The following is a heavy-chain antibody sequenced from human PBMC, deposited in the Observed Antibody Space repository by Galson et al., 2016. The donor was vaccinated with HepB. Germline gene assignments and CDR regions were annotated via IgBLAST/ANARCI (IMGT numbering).Heavy chain of an antibody. D-gene: IGHD3-10*01. J-gene: IGHJ4*02. CDR2: IQQGGGEK. Sequence: SLRLSCAGSGFTFDNYWLTWVRQAPGKGLEWVANIQQGGGEKYYVDSVKGRFTVSRDNARNSVFLQMNSLRDEDTAVYYWTTYYFVLWSAYWGQGTLVTVSS. CDR1: GFTFDNYW. CDR3: TTYYFVLWSAY. V-gene: IGHV3-7*01.